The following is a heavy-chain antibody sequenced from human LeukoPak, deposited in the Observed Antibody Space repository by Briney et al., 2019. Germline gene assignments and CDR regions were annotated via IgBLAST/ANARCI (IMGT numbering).Heavy chain of an antibody. Sequence: ASVKVSCKASGYTFTGYYMHWVRQASGQGLEWMGWINPKSGGTNYAQKFQGRVTMTTDTSTSTAYMELRSLRSDDTAVYYCARDRYSSGWYDYWGQGTLVTVSS. CDR3: ARDRYSSGWYDY. J-gene: IGHJ4*02. CDR1: GYTFTGYY. CDR2: INPKSGGT. V-gene: IGHV1-2*02. D-gene: IGHD6-19*01.